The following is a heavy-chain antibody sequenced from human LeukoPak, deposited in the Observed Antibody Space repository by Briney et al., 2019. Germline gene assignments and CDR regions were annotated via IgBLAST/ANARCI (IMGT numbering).Heavy chain of an antibody. D-gene: IGHD3-10*01. V-gene: IGHV3-30-3*01. J-gene: IGHJ4*02. CDR1: GFTFSGYA. Sequence: PGGSLRLSCAASGFTFSGYAMHWVRQAPGKGLEWVAVISYDGSNEYYADSVKGRFTISRDNSKNTLYLQMNSLSVEDTAEYYCARVGYYASGPFSYFDYWGQGTLVTVSS. CDR3: ARVGYYASGPFSYFDY. CDR2: ISYDGSNE.